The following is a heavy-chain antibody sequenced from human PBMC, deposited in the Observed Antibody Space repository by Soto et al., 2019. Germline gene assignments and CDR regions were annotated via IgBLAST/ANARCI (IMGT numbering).Heavy chain of an antibody. D-gene: IGHD2-8*01. V-gene: IGHV3-74*01. CDR1: GFTFSSYP. CDR3: VRGTNGWRGMDY. Sequence: PGGSLRLSCATSGFTFSSYPIHWVRQAQGKGPVLVSRITVVGSGTTYADSVKGRFTVTRDNAKNTMYLQMSGLGAEDTAVYHCVRGTNGWRGMDYWGQGTLVTVSS. J-gene: IGHJ4*02. CDR2: ITVVGSGT.